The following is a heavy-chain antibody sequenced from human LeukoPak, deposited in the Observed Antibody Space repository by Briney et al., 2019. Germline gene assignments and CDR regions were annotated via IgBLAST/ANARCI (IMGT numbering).Heavy chain of an antibody. Sequence: KPSETLSLTCAVYGGPFSGYYWSWIRQPPGKGLEWIGEINHSGSTNYNPSLKSRVTISVDTSKNQFSLKLSSVTAADTAVYYCARGEWFGDYWGQGTLVTVSS. V-gene: IGHV4-34*01. CDR1: GGPFSGYY. J-gene: IGHJ4*02. D-gene: IGHD3-10*01. CDR2: INHSGST. CDR3: ARGEWFGDY.